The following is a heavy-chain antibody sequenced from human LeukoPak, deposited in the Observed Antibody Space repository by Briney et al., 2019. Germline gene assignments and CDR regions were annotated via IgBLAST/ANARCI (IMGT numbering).Heavy chain of an antibody. CDR3: ATSPIEGSIYYYYYGMDV. CDR2: IIPIFGTA. V-gene: IGHV1-69*01. CDR1: GGTFSSYA. J-gene: IGHJ6*02. Sequence: SVKVSCKASGGTFSSYAISWLRQAPGQGLEWMGGIIPIFGTANYAQKFQGRVTITADESTSTAYMELSSLRSEDTAVYYCATSPIEGSIYYYYYGMDVWGQGTTVTVSS. D-gene: IGHD3-10*01.